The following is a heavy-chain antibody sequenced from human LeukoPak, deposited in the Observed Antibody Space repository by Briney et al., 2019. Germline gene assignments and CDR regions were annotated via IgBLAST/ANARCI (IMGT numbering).Heavy chain of an antibody. D-gene: IGHD2-21*02. CDR2: INHIGST. CDR3: ARDLAYCGGDCS. Sequence: TSETLSLTCTVSGGSISSYYWSWIRQPPGKGLEWIGEINHIGSTNYNPSLKSRVTISVDTSKNQFSLKLNSVTAADTAVYYCARDLAYCGGDCSWGQGTLVTVSS. CDR1: GGSISSYY. V-gene: IGHV4-34*01. J-gene: IGHJ4*02.